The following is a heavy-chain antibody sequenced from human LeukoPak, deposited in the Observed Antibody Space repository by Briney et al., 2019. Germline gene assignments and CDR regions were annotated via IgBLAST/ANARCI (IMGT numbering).Heavy chain of an antibody. CDR1: GFTFSSYA. CDR3: ARVLVVASSADYFDS. V-gene: IGHV3-53*01. CDR2: LYSDGST. J-gene: IGHJ4*02. D-gene: IGHD2-2*01. Sequence: GGSLRLSCAASGFTFSSYAMSWVRQAPGKGLEWLSVLYSDGSTFYLDSVKGRFTISRDDSMNTLYLQMRSLRVEDTAVYYCARVLVVASSADYFDSWGQGTLVTVSS.